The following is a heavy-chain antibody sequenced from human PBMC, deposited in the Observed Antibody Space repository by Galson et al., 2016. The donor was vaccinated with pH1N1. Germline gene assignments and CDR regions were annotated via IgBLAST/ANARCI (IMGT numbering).Heavy chain of an antibody. Sequence: SVKVSCKASGYIFTNSYIHWVRQAPGQGLEWMGIIIPSGGNTNYAQEFRGRLTMIRDTSTSTVYMELSSLRSEDTAMYYCVREPHRGARYFDFWGQGTLVTVSS. CDR3: VREPHRGARYFDF. CDR1: GYIFTNSY. CDR2: IIPSGGNT. D-gene: IGHD6-25*01. J-gene: IGHJ4*02. V-gene: IGHV1-46*01.